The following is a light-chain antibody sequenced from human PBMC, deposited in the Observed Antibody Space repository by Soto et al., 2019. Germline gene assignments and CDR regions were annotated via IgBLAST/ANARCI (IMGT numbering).Light chain of an antibody. CDR3: QHYGNSLT. Sequence: DIVLTQSPGTLSLSPGESVTLSCRASQSVSSSHLAWYQQKPGQAPRLFIYGASRRATGIPDRFSGSGSGTDFTLTISRLPPEDFAVYSCQHYGNSLTFGGGTKVEIK. CDR1: QSVSSSH. V-gene: IGKV3-20*01. J-gene: IGKJ4*01. CDR2: GAS.